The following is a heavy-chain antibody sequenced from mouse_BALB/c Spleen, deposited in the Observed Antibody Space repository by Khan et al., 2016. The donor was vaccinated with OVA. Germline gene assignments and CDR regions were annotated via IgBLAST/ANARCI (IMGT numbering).Heavy chain of an antibody. J-gene: IGHJ3*01. D-gene: IGHD2-3*01. CDR1: GFNIKDYY. CDR2: IDPENGNT. V-gene: IGHV14-1*02. Sequence: VQLKQSGAELVRPGALVNLSCKASGFNIKDYYMHWVKQRPEQGLGWIGGIDPENGNTKYDPKFQGKASITSDTSSNTAYLQLSVLTSEDTAVYYCARDGYSPWFAYWGQGTLVTVSA. CDR3: ARDGYSPWFAY.